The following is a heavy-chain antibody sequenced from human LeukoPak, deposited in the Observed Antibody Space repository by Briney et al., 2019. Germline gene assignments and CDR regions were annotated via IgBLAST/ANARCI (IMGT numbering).Heavy chain of an antibody. V-gene: IGHV1-24*01. CDR3: ATHGSVWVSYRWVDY. Sequence: ASVKVSCKVSGYTLTELSMHWVRQAPGKGLEWMGGFDPEDGETIYAQKFQGRVTMTEDTSTDTVYMELSSLRSEDTAVYYCATHGSVWVSYRWVDYWGQGTLVTVSS. CDR1: GYTLTELS. CDR2: FDPEDGET. J-gene: IGHJ4*02. D-gene: IGHD3-16*01.